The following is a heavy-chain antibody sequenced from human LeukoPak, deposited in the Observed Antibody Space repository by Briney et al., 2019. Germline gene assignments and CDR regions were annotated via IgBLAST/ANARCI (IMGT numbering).Heavy chain of an antibody. CDR3: AREVFKYGRFYFDY. J-gene: IGHJ4*02. CDR1: GDSVSSNTGA. D-gene: IGHD1-14*01. CDR2: TYYRSKWNN. Sequence: SQTLSLTCGISGDSVSSNTGAWNWIRQSPSRGLEGLGKTYYRSKWNNDYAVSVKDRITINPDTSKDQFSLQLNSVTPEDTAVYYCAREVFKYGRFYFDYWGQGTPVTVSS. V-gene: IGHV6-1*01.